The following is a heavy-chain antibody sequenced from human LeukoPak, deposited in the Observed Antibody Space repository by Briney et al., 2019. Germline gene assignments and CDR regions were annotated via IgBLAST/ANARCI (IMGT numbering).Heavy chain of an antibody. D-gene: IGHD2/OR15-2a*01. CDR2: VGTSGSGT. V-gene: IGHV3-23*01. CDR1: GFTFSSYD. CDR3: ATSRFL. Sequence: PGGSLRLSCVASGFTFSSYDMNWVRQAPGKGPEWVSSVGTSGSGTYYADSVKGRFTISRDNSKNTLSLHMNSLRAEDTAVYYCATSRFLWGQGTLATVSS. J-gene: IGHJ4*02.